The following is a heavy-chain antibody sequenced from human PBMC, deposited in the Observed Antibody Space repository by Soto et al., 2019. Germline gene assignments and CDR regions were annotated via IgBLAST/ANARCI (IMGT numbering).Heavy chain of an antibody. Sequence: GGSLRLSCAASGFTFSSYGMHWVRQAPGKGLEWVAVISYDGSNKYYADSVKGRFTISRDNSKNTLYPQMNSLRAEDTAVYYCAKDRGTIAVAGIDYWGQGTLVTVSS. CDR2: ISYDGSNK. V-gene: IGHV3-30*18. D-gene: IGHD6-19*01. CDR3: AKDRGTIAVAGIDY. CDR1: GFTFSSYG. J-gene: IGHJ4*02.